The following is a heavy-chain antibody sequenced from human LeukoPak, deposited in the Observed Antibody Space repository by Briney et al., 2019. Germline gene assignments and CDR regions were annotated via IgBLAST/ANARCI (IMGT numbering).Heavy chain of an antibody. D-gene: IGHD3-22*01. V-gene: IGHV4-39*07. CDR2: IYYSGST. Sequence: SETLSLTCTVSGGSISSSSYYWGWIRQPPGKGLEWIGSIYYSGSTYYNPSLKSRVTISVDTSKNQFSLKLSSVTAADTAMYYCARDSLVVINYYFDYWGQGTLVTVSS. CDR1: GGSISSSSYY. J-gene: IGHJ4*02. CDR3: ARDSLVVINYYFDY.